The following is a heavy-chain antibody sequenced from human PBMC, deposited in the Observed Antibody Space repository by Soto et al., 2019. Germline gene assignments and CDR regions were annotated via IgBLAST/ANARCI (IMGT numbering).Heavy chain of an antibody. J-gene: IGHJ6*02. V-gene: IGHV4-4*07. Sequence: QVQLQESGPGLVKPSETLSLTCTVSGGSMSGYYWSWIRQSAGQGLEWIGRVYTSETTYYNPSLKSRVTMSLDTSKNQFSLNLYSLTAADTAVYYCAVNIAAAGRRYYGMDVWGQGTTVTVSS. D-gene: IGHD6-13*01. CDR3: AVNIAAAGRRYYGMDV. CDR1: GGSMSGYY. CDR2: VYTSETT.